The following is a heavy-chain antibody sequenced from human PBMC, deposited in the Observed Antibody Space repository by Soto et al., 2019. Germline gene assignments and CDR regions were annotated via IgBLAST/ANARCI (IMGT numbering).Heavy chain of an antibody. CDR1: GFTFRNAW. V-gene: IGHV3-15*01. CDR2: IKSETDGGTT. D-gene: IGHD3-22*01. CDR3: SSCVRLGYRYLDY. Sequence: PGGSLRLSCVASGFTFRNAWMSWVRQAPGKGLEWVGRIKSETDGGTTDYAAPVKGRFTISRDDSKNMLYLQMNSLKTEDTAVYSWSSCVRLGYRYLDYWRHGTLVT. J-gene: IGHJ4*01.